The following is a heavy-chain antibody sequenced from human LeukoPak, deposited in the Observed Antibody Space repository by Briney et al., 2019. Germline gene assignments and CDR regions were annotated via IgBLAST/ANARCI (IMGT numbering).Heavy chain of an antibody. Sequence: SVKVSCKASGGTFSSYAISWVRQAPGQGLEWMGRIIPILGIANYAQKFQGRGTITADKSTSTAYMELSSLRSEDTAVYYCATIRLPVYSSGYSDYWGQGNLVTVSS. CDR3: ATIRLPVYSSGYSDY. CDR1: GGTFSSYA. D-gene: IGHD3-22*01. V-gene: IGHV1-69*04. J-gene: IGHJ4*02. CDR2: IIPILGIA.